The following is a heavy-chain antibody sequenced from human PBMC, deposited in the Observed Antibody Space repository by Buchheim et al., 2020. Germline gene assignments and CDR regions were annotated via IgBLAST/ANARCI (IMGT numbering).Heavy chain of an antibody. D-gene: IGHD3-22*01. CDR3: ARVQYDSSGYYPDY. J-gene: IGHJ4*02. CDR2: IHYSGNT. V-gene: IGHV4-30-4*01. CDR1: GGFISSGDCY. Sequence: QVQLQESGPGLVKPSQTLSLTCTVSGGFISSGDCYWSWIRQPPGRGLEWIGYIHYSGNTIYNPSLKSRTTISTDTSKNQFSLKLSFVTAADTAVYYCARVQYDSSGYYPDYWGQGTL.